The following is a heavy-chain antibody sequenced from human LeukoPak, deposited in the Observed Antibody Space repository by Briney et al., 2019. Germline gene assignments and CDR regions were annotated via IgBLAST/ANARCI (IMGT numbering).Heavy chain of an antibody. J-gene: IGHJ5*02. Sequence: GASVKVSCKASGYTFTSYAMHWVRQAPGQRLEWMGWINAGNGNTKYSQEFQGRVTITRDTSASTAYMELSRLRSDDTAVYYCARDIGYCSGGSRLCTNREYNWFDPWGQGTLVTVSS. CDR1: GYTFTSYA. D-gene: IGHD2-15*01. V-gene: IGHV1-3*01. CDR3: ARDIGYCSGGSRLCTNREYNWFDP. CDR2: INAGNGNT.